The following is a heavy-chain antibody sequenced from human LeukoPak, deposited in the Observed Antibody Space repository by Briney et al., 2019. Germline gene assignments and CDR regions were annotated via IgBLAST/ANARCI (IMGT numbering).Heavy chain of an antibody. CDR2: ISSTGRT. Sequence: SETLSLTCAVYGGSFSGYYWSWIRQPAGKGLEWIGRISSTGRTDYNPSLTSRVTISIDTSKNHFPMDLSSVTAADTAVYYCAKGAGPPWFDPWGQGTLVTVSS. J-gene: IGHJ5*02. CDR3: AKGAGPPWFDP. V-gene: IGHV4-59*10. D-gene: IGHD6-19*01. CDR1: GGSFSGYY.